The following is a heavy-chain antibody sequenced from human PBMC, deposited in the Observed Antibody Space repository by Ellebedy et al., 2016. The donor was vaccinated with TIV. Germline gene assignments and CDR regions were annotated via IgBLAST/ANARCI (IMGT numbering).Heavy chain of an antibody. CDR2: INPNSGGT. V-gene: IGHV1-2*04. J-gene: IGHJ6*02. D-gene: IGHD6-6*01. CDR3: ARGSPGSSSSGYYYHGMDV. CDR1: GYTFTSYG. Sequence: AASVKVSCKASGYTFTSYGISWVRQAPGQGLEWMGWINPNSGGTNYAQKFQGWVTMTRDTSISTAYMELSRLRSDDTAVYYCARGSPGSSSSGYYYHGMDVWGQGTTVTVSS.